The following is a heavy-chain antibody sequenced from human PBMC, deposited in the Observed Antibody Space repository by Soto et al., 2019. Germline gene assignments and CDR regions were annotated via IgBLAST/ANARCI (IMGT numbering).Heavy chain of an antibody. CDR1: GGSISSYY. V-gene: IGHV4-59*12. D-gene: IGHD2-15*01. CDR3: ARAVVVAAYYSYYYMDV. Sequence: SETLSLTCTVSGGSISSYYWSWIRQPPGKGLEWIGYIYYSGSTYYNPSLKSRVTISVDTSKNQFSLKLSSVTAADTAVYYCARAVVVAAYYSYYYMDVWGKGTTVTVSS. CDR2: IYYSGST. J-gene: IGHJ6*03.